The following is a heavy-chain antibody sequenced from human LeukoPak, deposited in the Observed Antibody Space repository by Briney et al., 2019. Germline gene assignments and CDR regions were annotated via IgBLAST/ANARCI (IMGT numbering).Heavy chain of an antibody. J-gene: IGHJ4*02. CDR3: ARGYCSGASCYLAGY. D-gene: IGHD2-15*01. Sequence: GGSLRLSCAASGFTFDDYGMSWVRQSPGKGLEWVSVIYSSGNTYYADSVKGRFTISRDNSKNTLYLQMNSLRAEDTAVYYCARGYCSGASCYLAGYWGQGTLVTVSS. CDR2: IYSSGNT. CDR1: GFTFDDYG. V-gene: IGHV3-66*01.